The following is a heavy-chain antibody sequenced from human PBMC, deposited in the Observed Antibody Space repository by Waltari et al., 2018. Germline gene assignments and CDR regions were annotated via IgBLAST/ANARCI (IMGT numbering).Heavy chain of an antibody. CDR3: ASGRDSAFDI. CDR1: GDSVSRYGAA. J-gene: IGHJ3*02. V-gene: IGHV6-1*01. D-gene: IGHD3-10*01. CDR2: AYYRSKWSN. Sequence: QVQLQQSGPGLVKPSQTLSLNCAISGDSVSRYGAACNGIRQSPSRGLDGLWRAYYRSKWSNDYAVSVTSRITITPDTSKNQFSLQLHSVTPDDTAVYYCASGRDSAFDIWGQGTIVTVSS.